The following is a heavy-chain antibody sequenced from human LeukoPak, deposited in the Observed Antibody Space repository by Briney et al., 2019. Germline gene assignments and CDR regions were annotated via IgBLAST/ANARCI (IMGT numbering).Heavy chain of an antibody. CDR1: SGFFSSYY. V-gene: IGHV4-34*01. J-gene: IGHJ4*02. Sequence: SETLSLTCPVCSGFFSSYYWSWIRQPPGKGLDWIGEIYYSGSTSYNPSLKSRVTISVDTSKNQFSLKLSSVTAADTAVYYCARGGGYSYAYDYWGQGTLVTVSS. CDR3: ARGGGYSYAYDY. CDR2: IYYSGST. D-gene: IGHD5-18*01.